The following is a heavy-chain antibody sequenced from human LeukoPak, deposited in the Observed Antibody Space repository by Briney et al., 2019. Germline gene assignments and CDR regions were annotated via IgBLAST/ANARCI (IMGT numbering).Heavy chain of an antibody. Sequence: GGSLRLSCAASGFTFSSYAMSWVRQAPGKGLERVSAISGSGGSTYYADSVKGRFTISRDNSKNTLYLQMSSLRAEDTAIYYCAKDPPILRWSFDYWGQGTLVTVSS. CDR2: ISGSGGST. CDR1: GFTFSSYA. D-gene: IGHD4-23*01. J-gene: IGHJ4*02. V-gene: IGHV3-23*01. CDR3: AKDPPILRWSFDY.